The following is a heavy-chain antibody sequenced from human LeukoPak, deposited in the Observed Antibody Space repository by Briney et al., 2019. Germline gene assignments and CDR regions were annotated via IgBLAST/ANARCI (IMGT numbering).Heavy chain of an antibody. CDR2: INPDGSIT. J-gene: IGHJ4*02. Sequence: GGSLRLSCAASGFSFSNYWMHWVRQAPGKGLLWVSQINPDGSITKYADSVKGRFTISRDNAKNTLYLQMNSLRAEDTAIYYCAQRGQDYWGQGALVTVSS. V-gene: IGHV3-74*01. CDR1: GFSFSNYW. D-gene: IGHD6-25*01. CDR3: AQRGQDY.